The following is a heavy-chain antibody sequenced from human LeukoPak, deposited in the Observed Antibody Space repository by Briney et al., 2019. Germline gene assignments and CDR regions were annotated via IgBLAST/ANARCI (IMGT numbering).Heavy chain of an antibody. J-gene: IGHJ6*04. D-gene: IGHD3-10*01. CDR1: GGTFSSYA. CDR3: AGGSGSYSVGYYYYYGMDV. CDR2: IIPIFGTA. V-gene: IGHV1-69*06. Sequence: SVKVSCKASGGTFSSYAISWVRQAPGQGLEWMGGIIPIFGTANYAQKFQGRVTITADKSTSTAYMELSSLRSEDTAVYYCAGGSGSYSVGYYYYYGMDVWGKGTTVTASS.